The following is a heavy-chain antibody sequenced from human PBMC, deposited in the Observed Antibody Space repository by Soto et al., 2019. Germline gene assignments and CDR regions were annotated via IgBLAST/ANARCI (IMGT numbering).Heavy chain of an antibody. CDR3: ARVRGNCSSTSCYGGLAFDP. J-gene: IGHJ5*02. D-gene: IGHD2-2*01. V-gene: IGHV1-2*04. Sequence: GASVKVSCKSSGYTFTSYYMHCVRQAPGQGLEWMGIINPSGGSTNYAQKFQGWVTMTRDTSISTAYMELSRLRSDDTAVYYCARVRGNCSSTSCYGGLAFDPWGQGTLVTVSS. CDR2: INPSGGST. CDR1: GYTFTSYY.